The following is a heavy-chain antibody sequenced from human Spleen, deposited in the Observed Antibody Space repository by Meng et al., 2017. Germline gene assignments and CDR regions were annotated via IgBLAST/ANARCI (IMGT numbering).Heavy chain of an antibody. CDR2: IKSKTDGGTT. D-gene: IGHD6-13*01. V-gene: IGHV3-15*01. CDR1: GFTFSNAW. Sequence: GESLKISCAASGFTFSNAWMSWVRQAPGKGLEWVGRIKSKTDGGTTDYAAPVKGRFTISRDDSKNTLYLQMNSLKTEDTAVYYYTTWMGQQEDYYYYGMDVWGQGTTVTVSS. J-gene: IGHJ6*02. CDR3: TTWMGQQEDYYYYGMDV.